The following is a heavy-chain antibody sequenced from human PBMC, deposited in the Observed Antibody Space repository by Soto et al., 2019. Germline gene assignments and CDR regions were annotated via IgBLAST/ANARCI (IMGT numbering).Heavy chain of an antibody. D-gene: IGHD2-15*01. Sequence: SETLSLTCAVYGGSFSGYYWSWIRQPPGKGLEWIGEISHSGSTNYNPPLKSRVTILVDTTKNQFSLKVTSVTAADTAVYYCVRRGLLPFDYRGQGMLVTVSS. CDR3: VRRGLLPFDY. J-gene: IGHJ4*02. CDR1: GGSFSGYY. CDR2: ISHSGST. V-gene: IGHV4-34*01.